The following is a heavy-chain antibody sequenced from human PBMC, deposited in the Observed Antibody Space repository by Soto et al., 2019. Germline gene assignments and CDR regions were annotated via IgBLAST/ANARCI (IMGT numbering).Heavy chain of an antibody. D-gene: IGHD3-10*01. Sequence: PGGSLRLSCAASGFTFSSYSMNWVRQAPGKGLEWVSSISSSSSYIYYADSVKGRFTISRDNAKNSLYLQMNSLRAEDTAVYYCAKGGLPGSDYYGMDVWGQGTTVTVSS. CDR1: GFTFSSYS. CDR3: AKGGLPGSDYYGMDV. J-gene: IGHJ6*02. CDR2: ISSSSSYI. V-gene: IGHV3-21*04.